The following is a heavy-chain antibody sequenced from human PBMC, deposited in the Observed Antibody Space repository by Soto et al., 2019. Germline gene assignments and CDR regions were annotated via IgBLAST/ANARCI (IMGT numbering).Heavy chain of an antibody. J-gene: IGHJ4*02. CDR1: GFTFSGSA. CDR2: IRRRAKNYAT. D-gene: IGHD3-16*01. Sequence: EVQLVESGGDLVQPGGSLKLSCAASGFTFSGSAMHWVRQASGKGLEWVGHIRRRAKNYATVYAASVKGRFIISRDDSNDTAYLHMNVRIADDSAVYSCTRSFDGSDDYAADFDYWGQGTLVTVSS. CDR3: TRSFDGSDDYAADFDY. V-gene: IGHV3-73*02.